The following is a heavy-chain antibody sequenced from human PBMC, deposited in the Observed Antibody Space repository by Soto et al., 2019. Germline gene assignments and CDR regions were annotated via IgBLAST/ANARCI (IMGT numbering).Heavy chain of an antibody. CDR2: IRSTGTMS. J-gene: IGHJ3*02. V-gene: IGHV3-23*01. CDR1: EFAFGNFA. CDR3: ASSLDRGGWPREPFDI. D-gene: IGHD6-19*01. Sequence: EVQLLESGGGLVQPGGSLRLSCVASEFAFGNFAMGWVRQAPGKGLEWVSGIRSTGTMSWYADSVKGRFTASRDNYRDTLYLQMDSLRVDDTATYYCASSLDRGGWPREPFDIWGQGTMVSVSS.